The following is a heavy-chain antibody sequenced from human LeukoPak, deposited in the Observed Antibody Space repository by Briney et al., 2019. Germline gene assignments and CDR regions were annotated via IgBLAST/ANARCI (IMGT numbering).Heavy chain of an antibody. CDR3: VKWGPYCSTYYCPALES. V-gene: IGHV3-7*01. CDR2: INPDGSQQ. J-gene: IGHJ4*02. CDR1: GFMFSDYW. Sequence: GGSLRLSCVASGFMFSDYWMSWVRQAPGKGPEWVANINPDGSQQYSVDSLKGRFTVSRDNAKKSFYLQMNYLRAEDTAVYFCVKWGPYCSTYYCPALESWGQGTLVTVSS. D-gene: IGHD2-2*01.